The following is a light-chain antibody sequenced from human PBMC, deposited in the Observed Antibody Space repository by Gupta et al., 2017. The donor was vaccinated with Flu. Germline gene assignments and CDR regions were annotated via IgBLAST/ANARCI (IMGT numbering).Light chain of an antibody. CDR1: SCSIATTY. CDR2: EDN. J-gene: IGLJ2*01. CDR3: QSYESISRDVV. V-gene: IGLV6-57*01. Sequence: NFMLTQPHSVSESPGKTVTISCTRTSCSIATTYVQWYQQRTGSSPTTVIYEDNRRLSGVPDRFSGSIDSSFNSASLTLSGLKTDDEADYYCQSYESISRDVVFGGGTKLSVL.